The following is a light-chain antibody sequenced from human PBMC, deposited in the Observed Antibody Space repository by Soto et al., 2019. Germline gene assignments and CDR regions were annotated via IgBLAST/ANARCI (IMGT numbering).Light chain of an antibody. Sequence: DIQMTQSPSTLSASVGDRVTITCRASQSISSWLAWYQQKPGKAPKLLIYDASSLESGVPSRFSGSGSGTEFTLTIRSLQPDDFATYYCQQYNSYSQEYTFGQGTKLEIK. CDR1: QSISSW. CDR3: QQYNSYSQEYT. V-gene: IGKV1-5*01. J-gene: IGKJ2*01. CDR2: DAS.